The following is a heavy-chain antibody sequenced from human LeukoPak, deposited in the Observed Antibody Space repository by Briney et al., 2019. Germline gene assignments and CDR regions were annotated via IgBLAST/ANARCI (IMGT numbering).Heavy chain of an antibody. CDR1: GYSFTSYW. Sequence: GEALKISCKGSGYSFTSYWVGWVRQMRGKGLEWMGIIYPGDSDTRYSPSFKGQVTTSADKSISTAYLQWSSLKASDTAMYYCARGGGYGSGPFDYWGQGTLVTVSS. J-gene: IGHJ4*02. CDR2: IYPGDSDT. D-gene: IGHD3-10*01. V-gene: IGHV5-51*01. CDR3: ARGGGYGSGPFDY.